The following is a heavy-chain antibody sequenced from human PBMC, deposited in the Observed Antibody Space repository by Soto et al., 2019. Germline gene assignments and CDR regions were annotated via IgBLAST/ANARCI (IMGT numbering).Heavy chain of an antibody. CDR2: IYPGDSDT. V-gene: IGHV5-51*01. CDR1: GYKPSTWHNFTSYW. Sequence: PGESLKISCKGSGYKPSTWHNFTSYWIAWVRQMPGEGLEWMGIIYPGDSDTRYSPSFQGQVTISADKSINTVYLQWSSLKASDTAMYYCARADVAWGDFDCSGGSCLNPNWFDPWGQGTLVTVSS. D-gene: IGHD2-15*01. J-gene: IGHJ5*02. CDR3: ARADVAWGDFDCSGGSCLNPNWFDP.